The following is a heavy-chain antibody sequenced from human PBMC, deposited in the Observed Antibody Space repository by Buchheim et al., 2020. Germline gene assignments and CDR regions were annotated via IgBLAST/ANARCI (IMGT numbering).Heavy chain of an antibody. CDR2: INHSGST. J-gene: IGHJ6*02. V-gene: IGHV4-34*01. D-gene: IGHD4-17*01. CDR1: GGSFSGYY. CDR3: ARVVSAGYGDYWDYYYYGMDV. Sequence: QVQLQQWGAGLLKPSETLSLTCAVYGGSFSGYYWSWIRQPPGKGLEWIGEINHSGSTNYNPSLKSRVTISVDTSKHQVSLKLSSVTAADTAVYYCARVVSAGYGDYWDYYYYGMDVWGQGTT.